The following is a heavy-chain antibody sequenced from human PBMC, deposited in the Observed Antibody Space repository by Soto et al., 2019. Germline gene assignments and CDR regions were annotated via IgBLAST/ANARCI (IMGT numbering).Heavy chain of an antibody. CDR2: IIPIFGTA. Sequence: QVQLVQSGAEVKKPGSSVKVSCKASGGTFSSYAISWVRQAPGQGLEWMGGIIPIFGTANYAQKFQGRVTITADESTSTAYMELSSLRSEDTAVYYCARDRAVVSSSWYAPYYFDYWGQGTLVTVSS. CDR1: GGTFSSYA. CDR3: ARDRAVVSSSWYAPYYFDY. V-gene: IGHV1-69*12. D-gene: IGHD6-13*01. J-gene: IGHJ4*02.